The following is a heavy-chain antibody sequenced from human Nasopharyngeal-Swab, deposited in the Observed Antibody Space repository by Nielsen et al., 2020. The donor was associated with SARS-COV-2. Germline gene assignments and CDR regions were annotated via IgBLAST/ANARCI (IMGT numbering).Heavy chain of an antibody. V-gene: IGHV1-46*01. Sequence: WVRQAPGQGLEWMGVIGASAGTTTYAQNFQGRVTMTRDTSTSTVYMELSSLTSEDTTVYYCARSAPYRSGGSCHPPYNWFDPWGQGTLVTVSS. J-gene: IGHJ5*02. D-gene: IGHD2-15*01. CDR3: ARSAPYRSGGSCHPPYNWFDP. CDR2: IGASAGTT.